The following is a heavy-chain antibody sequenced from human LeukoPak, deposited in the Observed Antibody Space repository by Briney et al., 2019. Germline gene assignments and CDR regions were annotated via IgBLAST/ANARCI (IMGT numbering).Heavy chain of an antibody. J-gene: IGHJ4*02. CDR2: IYYSGST. D-gene: IGHD3-22*01. Sequence: PSETLSLTCTVSGGSISSSSYYWGWIRQPPGKGLEWNGIIYYSGSTYYNPSLKSRVTISADTSKNQFSLKLSSVTAADTAVYYCARQRGYYDSSGYYPDYWGQGTLVTVSS. CDR1: GGSISSSSYY. CDR3: ARQRGYYDSSGYYPDY. V-gene: IGHV4-39*01.